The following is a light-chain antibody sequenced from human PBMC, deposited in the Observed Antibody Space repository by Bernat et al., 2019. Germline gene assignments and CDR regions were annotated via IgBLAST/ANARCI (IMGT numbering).Light chain of an antibody. J-gene: IGLJ1*01. V-gene: IGLV2-23*02. CDR1: SSDVGSYNH. Sequence: QSALTQPASVSGSPGQSITISCTGTSSDVGSYNHVSWYQQHPGKAPKLIIYEVTKRPSGVSDRFSGSKSGDTASLTISGLQAEDEADYYCCSFATSITYVFGTGTKVTVL. CDR2: EVT. CDR3: CSFATSITYV.